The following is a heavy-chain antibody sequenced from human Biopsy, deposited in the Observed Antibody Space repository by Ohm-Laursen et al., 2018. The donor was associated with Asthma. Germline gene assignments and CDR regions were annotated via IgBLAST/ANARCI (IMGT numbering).Heavy chain of an antibody. CDR1: GGSFTHYF. D-gene: IGHD6-19*01. V-gene: IGHV4-34*01. J-gene: IGHJ1*01. CDR3: VRGEEVAGTYFKD. Sequence: SETLSLTCPISGGSFTHYFWMWIRQPPGKGLEWIGEINYRGDTNYNPSLEGRVSISVDTSTYHFSLRLNSVTAADTAVYYCVRGEEVAGTYFKDWDQGTLVTVSS. CDR2: INYRGDT.